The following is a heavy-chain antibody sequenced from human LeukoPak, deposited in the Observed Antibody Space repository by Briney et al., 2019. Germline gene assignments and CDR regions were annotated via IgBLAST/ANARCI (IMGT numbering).Heavy chain of an antibody. D-gene: IGHD2-2*01. Sequence: SETLSLTCTVSGGSISSSSYYWGWIRQPPGKGLEWIGSIYYSGSTYYNPSLKSRVTISVDTSKNQFSLKLSSVTAADTAVYYCARDTRYCSSTSCRPHNWFDPWGQGTLVTVSS. CDR3: ARDTRYCSSTSCRPHNWFDP. CDR2: IYYSGST. V-gene: IGHV4-39*01. CDR1: GGSISSSSYY. J-gene: IGHJ5*02.